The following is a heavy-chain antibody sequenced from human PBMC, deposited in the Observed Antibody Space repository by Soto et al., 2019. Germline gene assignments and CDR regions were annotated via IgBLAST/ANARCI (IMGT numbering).Heavy chain of an antibody. Sequence: ASVKVSCKASGYTFTSYDINWVRQATGQGLEWMGWMNPNSGNTGYAQKFQGRVTMTRNTSISTAYMELGSLGSEDTAVYYCARGLFKQWLVFIGAFDIWGQGTMVTVSS. CDR3: ARGLFKQWLVFIGAFDI. V-gene: IGHV1-8*01. CDR1: GYTFTSYD. J-gene: IGHJ3*02. CDR2: MNPNSGNT. D-gene: IGHD6-19*01.